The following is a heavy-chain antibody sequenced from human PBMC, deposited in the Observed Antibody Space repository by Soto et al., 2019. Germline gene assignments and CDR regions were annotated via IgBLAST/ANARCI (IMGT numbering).Heavy chain of an antibody. CDR1: GFTFSSYA. D-gene: IGHD1-20*01. Sequence: PGGSLRLSCAASGFTFSSYAMSWVRQAPGKGLEWVGRIKSKTDGGTTDYAAPVKGRFAISRDDSKNTLYLQMNSLKIEDTAVYYCTTDRSPITGNPVAFDIWGQGTMVTVSS. V-gene: IGHV3-15*01. CDR2: IKSKTDGGTT. CDR3: TTDRSPITGNPVAFDI. J-gene: IGHJ3*02.